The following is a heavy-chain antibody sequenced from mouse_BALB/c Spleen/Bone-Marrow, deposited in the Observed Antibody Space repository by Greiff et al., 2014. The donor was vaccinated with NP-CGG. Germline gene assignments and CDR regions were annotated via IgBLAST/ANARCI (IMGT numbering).Heavy chain of an antibody. CDR3: ARYGSGTFAY. Sequence: DVQLVQSGGGLVKPGGSLKLSCAASGFTFSSYTMSWVRQTPEKRLEWVATISSGGGNTYYPDSVKGRFTISRDNAKNNLYLQMSRRRSEDTALYYCARYGSGTFAYWGQGTLVTVSA. D-gene: IGHD3-1*01. CDR2: ISSGGGNT. V-gene: IGHV5-9*03. CDR1: GFTFSSYT. J-gene: IGHJ3*01.